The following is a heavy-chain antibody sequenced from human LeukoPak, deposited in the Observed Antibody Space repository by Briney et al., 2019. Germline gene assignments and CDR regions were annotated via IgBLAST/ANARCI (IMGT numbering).Heavy chain of an antibody. D-gene: IGHD6-13*01. CDR3: ARDRLGQQLVWMH. Sequence: SVKVSCKASGGTFSSYAISWVRQAPGQGLEWMGGIIPIFGTANYAQKFQGRVTITADKSTSTAYMELSSLRSEDTAVYYCARDRLGQQLVWMHWGQGTLVTVSS. J-gene: IGHJ4*02. V-gene: IGHV1-69*06. CDR2: IIPIFGTA. CDR1: GGTFSSYA.